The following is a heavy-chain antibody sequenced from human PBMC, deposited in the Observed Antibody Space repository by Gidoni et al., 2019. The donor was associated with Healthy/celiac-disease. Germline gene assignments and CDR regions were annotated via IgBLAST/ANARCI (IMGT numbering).Heavy chain of an antibody. J-gene: IGHJ4*02. Sequence: QVQLVQSGAEVKKPGASVKVSCKASGYTFTSYYMHWVRQAPGKGLEGMGIINPSGGSTSYEQKFQGRATMTRETSTRTVYRELTSRRSEERAVYYCAGGVGATSLDYWGQGTLVTVSS. CDR2: INPSGGST. CDR1: GYTFTSYY. V-gene: IGHV1-46*01. CDR3: AGGVGATSLDY. D-gene: IGHD1-26*01.